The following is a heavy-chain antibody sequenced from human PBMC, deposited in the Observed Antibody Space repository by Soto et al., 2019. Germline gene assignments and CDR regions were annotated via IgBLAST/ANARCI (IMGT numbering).Heavy chain of an antibody. CDR1: GFTFSSYS. J-gene: IGHJ6*02. Sequence: GGSLRLSCAASGFTFSSYSMNWVRQAPGKGLEWVSSISSSSSYIYYADSVKGRFTISRDNAKNSLYLQMNSLRAEDTAVYYCARDPAGEIAAAGHYYGMDVWGQGTTVTVSS. D-gene: IGHD6-13*01. V-gene: IGHV3-21*01. CDR3: ARDPAGEIAAAGHYYGMDV. CDR2: ISSSSSYI.